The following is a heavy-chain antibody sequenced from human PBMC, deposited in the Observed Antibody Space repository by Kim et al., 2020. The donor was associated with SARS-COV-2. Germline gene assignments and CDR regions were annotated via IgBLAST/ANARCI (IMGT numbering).Heavy chain of an antibody. Sequence: ADSVKGQFTNSRDNTKNTLYLQMNSLRAEDTAVYYCAKDCTAVATYYFDYWGQGTLVTVSS. V-gene: IGHV3-23*01. CDR3: AKDCTAVATYYFDY. D-gene: IGHD6-19*01. J-gene: IGHJ4*02.